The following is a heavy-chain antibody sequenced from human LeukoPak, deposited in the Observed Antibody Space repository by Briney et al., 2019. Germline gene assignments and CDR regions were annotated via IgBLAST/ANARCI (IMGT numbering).Heavy chain of an antibody. Sequence: ASVEVSCKASGYTFTSSGISWVRQAPGQGLEWMGWISVYNGNTNYAQKLQGRVTMITDTSTNTAYMELTSLRSDDTAVYYCARDGPPWSDALHIWGRGTMVTVSS. D-gene: IGHD2-8*02. J-gene: IGHJ3*02. CDR1: GYTFTSSG. V-gene: IGHV1-18*01. CDR3: ARDGPPWSDALHI. CDR2: ISVYNGNT.